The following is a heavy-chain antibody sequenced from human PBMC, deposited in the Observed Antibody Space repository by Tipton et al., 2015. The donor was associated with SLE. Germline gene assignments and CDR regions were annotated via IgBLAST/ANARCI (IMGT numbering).Heavy chain of an antibody. V-gene: IGHV4-31*11. Sequence: TLSLTCAVSGASINSPGNYWIWLRQHPVQGLEWIGYVYLSGITYYNPSLKSRVSISSDTSQNQFSLKLTSVTAADTAMYYCARQKAQGLWTFDVWGQGTVVTVSS. CDR2: VYLSGIT. D-gene: IGHD2/OR15-2a*01. CDR3: ARQKAQGLWTFDV. CDR1: GASINSPGNY. J-gene: IGHJ3*01.